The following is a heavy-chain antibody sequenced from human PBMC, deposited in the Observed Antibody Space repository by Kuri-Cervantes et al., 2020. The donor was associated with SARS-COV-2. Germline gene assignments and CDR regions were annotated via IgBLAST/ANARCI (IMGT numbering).Heavy chain of an antibody. D-gene: IGHD5-12*01. CDR2: TWYDENK. CDR3: ARDSPNAMTVASAFDI. Sequence: GGSLRLSCAASGLTLSTYVIHWVRQPPGKGLERVAVTWYDENKYYGDSVKGRFTISRDNSKNTVYLQMNSLTADDTAVYYCARDSPNAMTVASAFDIWGQGTMVTVSS. V-gene: IGHV3-33*01. CDR1: GLTLSTYV. J-gene: IGHJ3*02.